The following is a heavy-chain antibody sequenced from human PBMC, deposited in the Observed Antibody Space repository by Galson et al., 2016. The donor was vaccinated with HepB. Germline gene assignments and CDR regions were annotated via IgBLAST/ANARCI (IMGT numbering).Heavy chain of an antibody. Sequence: SLRLSCATSGFTFKSYSMNWVRQAPGKGLEWVSYISSSSDTIYYADSVKGRFTISRDNVNNLLYLQMNSLRDADTAVYYCARDEWDFAVIGVPYGMDFWGQGTTVTVSS. V-gene: IGHV3-48*02. CDR1: GFTFKSYS. J-gene: IGHJ6*02. CDR2: ISSSSDTI. D-gene: IGHD1-26*01. CDR3: ARDEWDFAVIGVPYGMDF.